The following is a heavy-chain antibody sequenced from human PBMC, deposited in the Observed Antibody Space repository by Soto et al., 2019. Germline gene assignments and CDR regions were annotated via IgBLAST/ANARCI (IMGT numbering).Heavy chain of an antibody. V-gene: IGHV3-30*18. Sequence: PGGSLRLSCAASGFSFMNYGMHWVRQAPGKGLEWVAGISYDGSNKYYADSVKGRLTISRDNSKNTRYLQMNNVRAEDAAVYYCAKESTVTPTRYYYGLDVWGQGTTVTVSS. CDR3: AKESTVTPTRYYYGLDV. J-gene: IGHJ6*02. CDR1: GFSFMNYG. CDR2: ISYDGSNK. D-gene: IGHD2-21*02.